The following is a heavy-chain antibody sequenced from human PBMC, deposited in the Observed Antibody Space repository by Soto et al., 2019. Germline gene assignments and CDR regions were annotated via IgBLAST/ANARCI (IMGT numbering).Heavy chain of an antibody. J-gene: IGHJ4*02. D-gene: IGHD1-7*01. Sequence: QVQLQESGPGLVKPSQTLSLTCTVSGGSISSGGYYWNWIRQRPGKGLEWIGNIFYRGSPSYNPSLTSRVDISLDTSKNQFSLNLTSVTAADTAVYYCARGTSSDYWGQGTLVTVSS. CDR3: ARGTSSDY. CDR2: IFYRGSP. V-gene: IGHV4-31*03. CDR1: GGSISSGGYY.